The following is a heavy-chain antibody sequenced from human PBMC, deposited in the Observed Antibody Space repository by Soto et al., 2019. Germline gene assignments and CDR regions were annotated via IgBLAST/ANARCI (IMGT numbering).Heavy chain of an antibody. Sequence: ASVKVSCKASGYTFTSYGLSWVRQAPGQGLEWMGWISAYNGNTNYAQKLQGRVTMTTDTSTSTAYMELRSLRSDDTAVYYCARDEGAYYYDSSGAPPGAFDIWGQGTMVTVS. J-gene: IGHJ3*02. V-gene: IGHV1-18*04. CDR1: GYTFTSYG. CDR2: ISAYNGNT. D-gene: IGHD3-22*01. CDR3: ARDEGAYYYDSSGAPPGAFDI.